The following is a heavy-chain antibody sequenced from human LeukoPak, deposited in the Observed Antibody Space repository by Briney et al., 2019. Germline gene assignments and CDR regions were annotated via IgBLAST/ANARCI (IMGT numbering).Heavy chain of an antibody. Sequence: PSGTLSLTCTVSGGSISSYYWSWIRQPPGKGLEWIAYIYYSGSTNYNPSLKSRVTISVDTSKNQFSLKLSSVTAADTAVYYCALVWSDYDSSGYQYYFDYWGQGTLVTVSS. J-gene: IGHJ4*02. D-gene: IGHD3-22*01. V-gene: IGHV4-59*01. CDR2: IYYSGST. CDR1: GGSISSYY. CDR3: ALVWSDYDSSGYQYYFDY.